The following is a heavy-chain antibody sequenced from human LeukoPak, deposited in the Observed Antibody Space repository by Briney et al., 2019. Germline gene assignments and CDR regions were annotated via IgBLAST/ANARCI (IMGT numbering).Heavy chain of an antibody. J-gene: IGHJ5*02. V-gene: IGHV1-18*01. D-gene: IGHD1-26*01. CDR1: GYTFPSYG. Sequence: ASVKVSCKASGYTFPSYGISWVRQAPGQGLEWMGWISAYNGNTNYAQKLQGRVTTTTDTSTSTAYMELRSLRSDDTAVYYCARASTNSGTSHYAPWGQGTLVTVSS. CDR2: ISAYNGNT. CDR3: ARASTNSGTSHYAP.